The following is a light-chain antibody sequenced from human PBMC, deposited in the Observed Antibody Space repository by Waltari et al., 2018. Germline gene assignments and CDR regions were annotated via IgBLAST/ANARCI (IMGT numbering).Light chain of an antibody. J-gene: IGKJ4*01. V-gene: IGKV3-15*01. CDR2: GAC. CDR3: QQYLDWPRHLT. Sequence: EIVMTQSPVTLSVSPGERVTLSCGASQSVNTNLAWYQQKPGQAPRLLIFGACTRAAGVPARFSGSGSGTDFTLTISSLQSEDFALYYCQQYLDWPRHLTFGGGTKVEFK. CDR1: QSVNTN.